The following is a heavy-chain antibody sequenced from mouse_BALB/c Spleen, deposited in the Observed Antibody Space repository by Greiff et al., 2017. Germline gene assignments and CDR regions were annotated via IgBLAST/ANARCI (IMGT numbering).Heavy chain of an antibody. D-gene: IGHD1-1*01. CDR1: GFTFSSYT. CDR3: ARHPLYYYGSSPGAWFAY. CDR2: ISNGGGST. V-gene: IGHV5-12-2*01. J-gene: IGHJ3*01. Sequence: DVMLVESGGGLVQPGGSLKLSCAASGFTFSSYTMSWVRQTPEKRLEWVAYISNGGGSTYYPDTVKGRFTISRDNAKNTLYLQMSSLKSEDTAMYYCARHPLYYYGSSPGAWFAYWGQGTLVTVSA.